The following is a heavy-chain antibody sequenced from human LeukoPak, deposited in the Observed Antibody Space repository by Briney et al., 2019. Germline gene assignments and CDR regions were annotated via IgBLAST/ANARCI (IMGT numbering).Heavy chain of an antibody. J-gene: IGHJ5*02. D-gene: IGHD6-19*01. CDR2: IYYSGST. Sequence: SETLSLTCTVSGASVSGNSYYWGWIRQPPGKGLEWIGNIYYSGSTHYNSSLKSRVTMSVDTSKNQFSLRLNSVTAADTAVYYCARAWGSGWYTWFDPWGQGTLVTVSS. CDR3: ARAWGSGWYTWFDP. CDR1: GASVSGNSYY. V-gene: IGHV4-39*01.